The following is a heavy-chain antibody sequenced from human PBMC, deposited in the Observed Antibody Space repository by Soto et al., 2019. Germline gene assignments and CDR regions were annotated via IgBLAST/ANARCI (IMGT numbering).Heavy chain of an antibody. J-gene: IGHJ4*02. Sequence: SGPTLVNPAQTLTLTCTFSGFSLSTSGVGVGWIRQPPGKALEWLALIYWNDDKRYSPSLKSRLTIAKDTSKNQVVLNMTNMDPVDTATYFCARRPRYSNYVDYWGQGTLVTVSS. CDR1: GFSLSTSGVG. D-gene: IGHD4-4*01. V-gene: IGHV2-5*01. CDR3: ARRPRYSNYVDY. CDR2: IYWNDDK.